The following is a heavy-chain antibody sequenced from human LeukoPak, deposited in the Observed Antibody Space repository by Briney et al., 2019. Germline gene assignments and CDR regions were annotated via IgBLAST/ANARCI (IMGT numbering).Heavy chain of an antibody. Sequence: GGSLRLSCAASGFTVSSNYMSWVRQAPGKGLEWVSVIYSGGSTYYADSVKGRFTISRDNSKNTLYLQMNSLRAEDTAVYYCAREITTIIRGYSYGYYFDYWGQGTLVTVSS. J-gene: IGHJ4*02. V-gene: IGHV3-53*01. CDR2: IYSGGST. D-gene: IGHD5-18*01. CDR3: AREITTIIRGYSYGYYFDY. CDR1: GFTVSSNY.